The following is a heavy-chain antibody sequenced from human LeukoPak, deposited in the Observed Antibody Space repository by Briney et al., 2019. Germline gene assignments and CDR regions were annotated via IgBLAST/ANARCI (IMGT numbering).Heavy chain of an antibody. D-gene: IGHD7-27*01. CDR2: ISYSGTN. V-gene: IGHV4-39*01. CDR3: ASLGTLRS. J-gene: IGHJ5*02. Sequence: SETLSLTCTVSGGSVSSSIYYWGWVRQPPGKGLEWIVSISYSGTNYNNPSLKSRVSISIDTSKNQFSVKLTSVTAADTAMYYCASLGTLRSWGQGTLVTVSS. CDR1: GGSVSSSIYY.